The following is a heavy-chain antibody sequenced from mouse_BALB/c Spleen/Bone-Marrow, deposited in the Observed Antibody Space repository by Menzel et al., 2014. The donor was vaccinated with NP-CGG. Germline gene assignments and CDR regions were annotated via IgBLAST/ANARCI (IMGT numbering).Heavy chain of an antibody. V-gene: IGHV2-6-7*01. Sequence: VNVVESGPGLVAPSQSLSITCTVSGFSLTGYGVNWVRQPPGKGLEWLGMLWGDGSTDYNSALKSRLSISKDNSKSQVFLKMNSPQTDDTARYYCAREPHYYAMDYWGQGTSITVSS. CDR3: AREPHYYAMDY. J-gene: IGHJ4*01. CDR1: GFSLTGYG. CDR2: LWGDGST.